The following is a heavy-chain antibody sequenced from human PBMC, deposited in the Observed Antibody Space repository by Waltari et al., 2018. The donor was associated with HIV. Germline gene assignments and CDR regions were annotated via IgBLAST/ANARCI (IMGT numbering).Heavy chain of an antibody. CDR2: IYYRGSP. J-gene: IGHJ4*02. Sequence: QVHLQESGPGLVKPSETLSLTCTVSGGSISGYYWNWIRQPPGKGLEWIGYIYYRGSPNYNPSLQSRITISVDTSKSQFSLKLSSVTAADTAVYYCARVPGVSSIAARRFDYWGQGSLVTVSS. D-gene: IGHD6-6*01. V-gene: IGHV4-59*01. CDR1: GGSISGYY. CDR3: ARVPGVSSIAARRFDY.